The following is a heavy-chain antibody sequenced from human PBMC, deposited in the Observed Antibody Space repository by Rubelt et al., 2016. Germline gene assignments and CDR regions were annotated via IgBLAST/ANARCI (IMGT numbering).Heavy chain of an antibody. D-gene: IGHD6-13*01. CDR2: IYYSGST. CDR3: ARLYINSYY. J-gene: IGHJ4*02. Sequence: GKGLEWIGSIYYSGSTYYNPSLKSRVTISVDTSKNQFSLKLSSVTAADTAVYYCARLYINSYYWGQGTLVTVSS. V-gene: IGHV4-39*01.